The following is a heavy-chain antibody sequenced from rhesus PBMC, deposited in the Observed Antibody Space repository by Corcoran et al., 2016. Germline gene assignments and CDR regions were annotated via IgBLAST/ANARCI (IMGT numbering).Heavy chain of an antibody. D-gene: IGHD5-12*01. Sequence: EVQLVESGGGLVQPGGSLRLSCAASGFTFSSYGMSWVRQAPGKGLEWVSYMRNGGGSTYYADSVKGRFTISRDNSKNTLSLQMNILRAEDTAVYYCAKDTGIQLQLDYWGQGVLVTVSS. CDR3: AKDTGIQLQLDY. V-gene: IGHV3S5*01. CDR1: GFTFSSYG. J-gene: IGHJ4*01. CDR2: MRNGGGST.